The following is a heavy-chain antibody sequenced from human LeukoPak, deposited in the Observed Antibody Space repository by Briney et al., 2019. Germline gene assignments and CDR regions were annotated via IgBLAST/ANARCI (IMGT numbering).Heavy chain of an antibody. CDR2: IIPIFGTA. V-gene: IGHV1-69*06. D-gene: IGHD2-2*01. Sequence: SVKVSCKASGGTFSSYAISWVRQAPGQGLEWMGGIIPIFGTANYAQKFQGRVTITADKSTSTAYMELSSLRSEDTAVYYCASLADIVVVPATIGGYYYYYGMDVWGKGTTVTVSS. CDR1: GGTFSSYA. CDR3: ASLADIVVVPATIGGYYYYYGMDV. J-gene: IGHJ6*04.